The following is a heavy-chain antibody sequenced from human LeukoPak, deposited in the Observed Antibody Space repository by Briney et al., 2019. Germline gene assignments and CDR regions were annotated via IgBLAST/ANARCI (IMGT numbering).Heavy chain of an antibody. J-gene: IGHJ1*01. CDR2: INPSGGST. CDR3: ARDYGSGSYPNFQH. V-gene: IGHV1-46*01. D-gene: IGHD3-10*01. Sequence: ASVKVSCKASGYTFTSYYMHWVRQAPGQGLEWMGIINPSGGSTSYAQKFQGRVTMTRDMSTSTAYMEMSRLRSDDTAVYYCARDYGSGSYPNFQHWGQGTLVTVSS. CDR1: GYTFTSYY.